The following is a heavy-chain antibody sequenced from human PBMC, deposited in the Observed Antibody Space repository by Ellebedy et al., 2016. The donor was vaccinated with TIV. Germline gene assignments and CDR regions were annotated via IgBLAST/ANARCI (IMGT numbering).Heavy chain of an antibody. J-gene: IGHJ2*01. CDR2: IYYTGST. CDR3: ARHLLHPNLRLGELSLNWYFDL. V-gene: IGHV4-59*05. Sequence: SETLSLTCNVSGASISSYYWSWIRQPPGKGLEWIGSIYYTGSTDYNPSLKSRVAISADPSKNQFSLKLSSVTAADTAVYYCARHLLHPNLRLGELSLNWYFDLWGRGTLVTVSS. D-gene: IGHD3-16*02. CDR1: GASISSYY.